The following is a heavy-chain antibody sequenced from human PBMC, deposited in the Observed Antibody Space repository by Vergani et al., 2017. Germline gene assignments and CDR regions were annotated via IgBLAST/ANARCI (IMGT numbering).Heavy chain of an antibody. CDR3: TILCIMITLGGVIADGPDY. V-gene: IGHV4-38-2*02. CDR2: IYHSGST. Sequence: QVQLQESGPGLVKPSETLSLTCTVSGYSISSGYYWGWIRQPPGKGLEWIGSIYHSGSTYYNPSLKSRVTLSVDTSKNQSSLKLSSVTAAHTAVYYCTILCIMITLGGVIADGPDYWGQGTLVTVSS. D-gene: IGHD3-16*02. J-gene: IGHJ4*02. CDR1: GYSISSGYY.